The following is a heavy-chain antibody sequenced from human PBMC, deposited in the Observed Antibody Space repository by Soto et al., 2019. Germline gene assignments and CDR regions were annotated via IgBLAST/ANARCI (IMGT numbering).Heavy chain of an antibody. Sequence: ASVKVSCKVSGYTLIELSMHWVRQAPGKGLEWMGGFDPEDGETIYAQKFQGRVTMTEDTSTDTAYMELSSLRSGDTAVYYCATAQIPMRNYYDSSGYYLLTPSHAFDIWGQGTMVTVSS. CDR3: ATAQIPMRNYYDSSGYYLLTPSHAFDI. CDR2: FDPEDGET. J-gene: IGHJ3*02. CDR1: GYTLIELS. D-gene: IGHD3-22*01. V-gene: IGHV1-24*01.